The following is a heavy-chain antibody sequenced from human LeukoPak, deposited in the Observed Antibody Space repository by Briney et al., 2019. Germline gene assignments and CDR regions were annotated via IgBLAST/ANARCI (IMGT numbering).Heavy chain of an antibody. D-gene: IGHD5-24*01. CDR1: GFTFSSYA. CDR2: ISYDGSNK. J-gene: IGHJ2*01. V-gene: IGHV3-30*04. CDR3: ASQGREKANWYFDL. Sequence: GRSLRLSCAASGFTFSSYAMHWVRQAPGKGLEWVAVISYDGSNKYYADSVKGRFTISRDNSKNTLYLQMNSLRAEDTAVYYCASQGREKANWYFDLWGRGTLVTVSS.